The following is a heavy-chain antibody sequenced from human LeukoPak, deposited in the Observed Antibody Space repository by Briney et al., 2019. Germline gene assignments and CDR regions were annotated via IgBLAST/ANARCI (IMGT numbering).Heavy chain of an antibody. CDR3: AREVYALDY. J-gene: IGHJ4*02. Sequence: GASVKVSCKASGYTFTGYYMHWVRQAPGQGLEWMGWISAYNGNTNYAQKLQGRVTMTTDTSTSTAYMELRSLRSDDTAVYYCAREVYALDYWGQGTLVTVSS. CDR1: GYTFTGYY. CDR2: ISAYNGNT. D-gene: IGHD2-8*01. V-gene: IGHV1-18*04.